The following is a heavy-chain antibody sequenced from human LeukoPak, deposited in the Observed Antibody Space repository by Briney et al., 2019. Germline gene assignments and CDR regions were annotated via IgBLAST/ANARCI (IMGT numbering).Heavy chain of an antibody. Sequence: YTFXXXGISWVRQAPGQGLEWMGWISAYNGNTNYAQKLQGRVTMTTDTSTSTAYMELRSLRSDDTAVYYCAGGGENYYDSSGYYYLEYWGQGTLVTVSS. CDR2: ISAYNGNT. V-gene: IGHV1-18*01. CDR3: AGGGENYYDSSGYYYLEY. CDR1: YTFXXXG. J-gene: IGHJ4*02. D-gene: IGHD3-22*01.